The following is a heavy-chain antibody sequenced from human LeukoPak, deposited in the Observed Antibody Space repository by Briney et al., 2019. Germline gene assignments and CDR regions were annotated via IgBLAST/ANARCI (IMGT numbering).Heavy chain of an antibody. D-gene: IGHD6-19*01. J-gene: IGHJ4*02. V-gene: IGHV4-38-2*02. CDR2: IYHSGST. Sequence: SETLSLTCAVSGYFLSSGYYWGWIRQPPGKGLEWIGSIYHSGSTYYNTSLKSRVTISVDTSKNQFSLKLSSVTAADTAVYYCARDGSSSGWYATHSVVYWGQGTLVTVSS. CDR1: GYFLSSGYY. CDR3: ARDGSSSGWYATHSVVY.